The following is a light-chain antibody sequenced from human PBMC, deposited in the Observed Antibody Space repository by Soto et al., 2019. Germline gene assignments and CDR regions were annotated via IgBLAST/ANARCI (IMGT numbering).Light chain of an antibody. CDR1: SSDVGAYNY. CDR3: NSHTSDSTLI. CDR2: EVT. V-gene: IGLV2-14*01. J-gene: IGLJ2*01. Sequence: QSVLTQPPSVSAAPGQKVTISCSGSSSDVGAYNYVSWYQQHPGKAPKLVIYEVTNRPSGVSNRFSGSKSGNTASLTISGLQAEDEADYYCNSHTSDSTLIFGGGTKLTVL.